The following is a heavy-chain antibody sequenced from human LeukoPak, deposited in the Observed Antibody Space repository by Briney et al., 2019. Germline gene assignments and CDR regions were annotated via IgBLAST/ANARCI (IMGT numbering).Heavy chain of an antibody. Sequence: SETLPLTCTVSGDSISSSSYYWGWIRQPPGKGLEWIGTFYYSGSTYYNPSLKSRVTISVDTSKNQFSLKLSSVTAADTAVYYCARDKYGMDVWGQGTTVTVSS. J-gene: IGHJ6*02. CDR2: FYYSGST. CDR1: GDSISSSSYY. CDR3: ARDKYGMDV. V-gene: IGHV4-39*07.